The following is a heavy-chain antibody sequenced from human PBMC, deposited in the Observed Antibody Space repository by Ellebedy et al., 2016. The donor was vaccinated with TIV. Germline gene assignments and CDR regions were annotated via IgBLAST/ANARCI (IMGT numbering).Heavy chain of an antibody. CDR3: ATYNMGRLDY. CDR2: FYYIGKT. D-gene: IGHD1-1*01. CDR1: GGSINSSY. V-gene: IGHV4-59*08. Sequence: MPGGSLRLSCAVSGGSINSSYWTWIRQPPGKALEWIGYFYYIGKTNYSPSLKSRVIISVDTSKNQFSLKVTSVTAADTAVYYCATYNMGRLDYWGQGTLVTVSS. J-gene: IGHJ4*02.